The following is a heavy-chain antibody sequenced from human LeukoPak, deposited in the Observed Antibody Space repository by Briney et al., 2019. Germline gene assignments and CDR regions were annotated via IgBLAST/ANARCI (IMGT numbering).Heavy chain of an antibody. CDR3: AKWIVGATPHFDY. V-gene: IGHV3-23*01. CDR2: ISGSGGGT. D-gene: IGHD1-26*01. CDR1: GFTFSSCS. Sequence: GGSLRLSCAASGFTFSSCSMNWVRQAPGKGLEWVSTISGSGGGTYYAGSVKGRFTISRDNSKNTVYLQMNSLRDEDTAVYYCAKWIVGATPHFDYWGQGTLVTVSS. J-gene: IGHJ4*02.